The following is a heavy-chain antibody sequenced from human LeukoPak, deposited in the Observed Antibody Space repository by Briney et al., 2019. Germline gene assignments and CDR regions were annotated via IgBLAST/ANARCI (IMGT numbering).Heavy chain of an antibody. V-gene: IGHV4-59*01. Sequence: PSETLSLTCTVSGASISSYYWSWIRQPPGKGLEWIGYIYYSGSTKYNSSLKSRVTISVDTSKNQFSLKLSSVTAADTAVYYCAKVGVGAQRMDYWGQGTLVTVSS. CDR2: IYYSGST. CDR1: GASISSYY. CDR3: AKVGVGAQRMDY. D-gene: IGHD1-26*01. J-gene: IGHJ4*02.